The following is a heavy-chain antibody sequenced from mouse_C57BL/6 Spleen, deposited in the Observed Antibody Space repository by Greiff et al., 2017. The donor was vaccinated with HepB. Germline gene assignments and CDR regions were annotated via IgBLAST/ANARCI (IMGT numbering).Heavy chain of an antibody. D-gene: IGHD1-1*01. V-gene: IGHV3-6*01. CDR2: ISYDGSN. CDR1: GYSITSGYY. Sequence: EVQRVESGPGLVKPSQSLSLTCSVTGYSITSGYYWNWIRQFPGNKLEWMGYISYDGSNNYNPSLKNRISITRDTSKNQFFLKLNSVTTEDTATYYCARDRATVVAGGYYFDYWGQGTTLTVSS. CDR3: ARDRATVVAGGYYFDY. J-gene: IGHJ2*01.